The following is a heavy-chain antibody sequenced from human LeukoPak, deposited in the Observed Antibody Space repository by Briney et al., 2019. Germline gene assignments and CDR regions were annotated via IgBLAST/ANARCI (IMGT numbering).Heavy chain of an antibody. D-gene: IGHD3-3*01. CDR1: GFTVSSNY. Sequence: GGSLRLSCAASGFTVSSNYMSWVRQAPGKGLEWVSVIYSGGSTYYADSVKGRFTISRDNSKNTLYLQMNSLRAEDTAVYYCARVSGYHAPIDYWGQGTLVTVSS. V-gene: IGHV3-66*02. J-gene: IGHJ4*02. CDR3: ARVSGYHAPIDY. CDR2: IYSGGST.